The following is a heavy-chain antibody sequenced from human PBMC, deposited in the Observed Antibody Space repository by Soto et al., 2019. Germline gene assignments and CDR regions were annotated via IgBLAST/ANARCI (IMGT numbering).Heavy chain of an antibody. V-gene: IGHV1-18*04. CDR2: ISAYNGNT. J-gene: IGHJ4*02. D-gene: IGHD4-17*01. CDR3: SKDQLGSTTNDF. Sequence: QVQLVQSGAEVKKPGASVKVSCKASGYTFSNYGITWVRQAPGQGLEWMGWISAYNGNTNFGQKFQDRVTMTRDTSTRTAYMELRGLRSDDTAVYYCSKDQLGSTTNDFWGQGTLVTVSS. CDR1: GYTFSNYG.